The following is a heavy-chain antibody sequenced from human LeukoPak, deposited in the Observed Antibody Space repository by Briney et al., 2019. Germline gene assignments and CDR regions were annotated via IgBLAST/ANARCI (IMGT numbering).Heavy chain of an antibody. CDR2: IKQDGSEK. Sequence: GGSLRLSCAASGYTFSSYWLSCVRQPPPKGLEGVANIKQDGSEKYYVDSVKGRFTISRDNAKNSLYLQMNSLRAEDTAVYYCARGYRPNDAFDIWGQGTMVTVSS. D-gene: IGHD1-26*01. CDR3: ARGYRPNDAFDI. V-gene: IGHV3-7*01. CDR1: GYTFSSYW. J-gene: IGHJ3*02.